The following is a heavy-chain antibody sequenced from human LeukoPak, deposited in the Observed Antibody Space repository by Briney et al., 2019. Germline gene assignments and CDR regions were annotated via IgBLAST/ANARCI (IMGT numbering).Heavy chain of an antibody. Sequence: SQTLSLTCAISGDSVLSNSVTWNWIRQSSSRGLEWLGRTYCRSTWYNDYAVSVRGRITVNPDTSKNQFSLHLNSVTPEDTAVYYCARRLTQYDCFDPWGQGILVTVSS. D-gene: IGHD3-9*01. V-gene: IGHV6-1*01. CDR2: TYCRSTWYN. CDR3: ARRLTQYDCFDP. CDR1: GDSVLSNSVT. J-gene: IGHJ5*02.